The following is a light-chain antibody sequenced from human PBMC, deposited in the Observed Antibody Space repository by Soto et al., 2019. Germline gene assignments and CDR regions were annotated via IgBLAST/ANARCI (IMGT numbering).Light chain of an antibody. J-gene: IGLJ2*01. CDR1: SSDVGSYNL. CDR2: EVS. Sequence: QSVLTQPASVSGSPGQSITISCTGTSSDVGSYNLVSWYQQHPGKAPKLIIYEVSKRPSGVSDRCSGSKSGNMASLTISGLQAEDEADYYCCSYATPRLFGGGTKLTVL. CDR3: CSYATPRL. V-gene: IGLV2-23*02.